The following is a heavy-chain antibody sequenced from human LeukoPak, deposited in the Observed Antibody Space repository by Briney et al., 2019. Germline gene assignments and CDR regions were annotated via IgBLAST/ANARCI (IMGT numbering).Heavy chain of an antibody. V-gene: IGHV1-18*01. Sequence: ASVKVSCKASGYTFTSYGISWVRQAPGQGLEWMGWISAYNDNTNYAQKLQGRVTMTTDTSTSTAYMELRSLRSDDTAVYYCARAGYYDFWGGGRYYYYGMDVWGQGTTVTVSS. CDR2: ISAYNDNT. CDR3: ARAGYYDFWGGGRYYYYGMDV. J-gene: IGHJ6*02. D-gene: IGHD3-3*01. CDR1: GYTFTSYG.